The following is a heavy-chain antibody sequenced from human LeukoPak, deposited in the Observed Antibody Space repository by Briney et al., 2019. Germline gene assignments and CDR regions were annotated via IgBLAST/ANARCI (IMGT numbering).Heavy chain of an antibody. J-gene: IGHJ4*02. D-gene: IGHD4-23*01. CDR2: IASDGSST. Sequence: GGSLRLSCAASGFTFSSYWMNWVRQAPGKGLVWVSRIASDGSSTTYADSVKGRFSISRDNAKNTLYLQMNSLRVEDTAVYYCARGRPHGNDYWGEGTLVTVSS. CDR1: GFTFSSYW. CDR3: ARGRPHGNDY. V-gene: IGHV3-74*01.